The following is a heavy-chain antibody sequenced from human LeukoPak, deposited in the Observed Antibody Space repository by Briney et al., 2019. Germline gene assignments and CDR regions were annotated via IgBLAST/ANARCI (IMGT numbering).Heavy chain of an antibody. CDR3: ASVPRPLRWEPYYYYMDV. CDR1: VGTFSSYA. CDR2: IIPIFGTA. D-gene: IGHD4-23*01. Sequence: SVKVSCKASVGTFSSYAISWVRQAPGQGLEWMGGIIPIFGTANYAQKFQGRVTITADESTSTAYMELSSLRSEDTAVYYCASVPRPLRWEPYYYYMDVWGKGTTVTVSS. V-gene: IGHV1-69*13. J-gene: IGHJ6*03.